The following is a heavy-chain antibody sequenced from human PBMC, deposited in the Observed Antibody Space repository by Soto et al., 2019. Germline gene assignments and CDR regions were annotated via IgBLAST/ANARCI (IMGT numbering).Heavy chain of an antibody. CDR3: ARYSGYVDFDY. CDR2: IYYSGST. D-gene: IGHD5-12*01. J-gene: IGHJ4*02. Sequence: SETLSLTCSVSGDSINSDKYYWSWIRQHPGKGLEWIGYIYYSGSTYYNPSLKSRVTISVDTSKNQFSLKLSSVTAADTAVYYCARYSGYVDFDYWGQGTLVTVSS. V-gene: IGHV4-31*03. CDR1: GDSINSDKYY.